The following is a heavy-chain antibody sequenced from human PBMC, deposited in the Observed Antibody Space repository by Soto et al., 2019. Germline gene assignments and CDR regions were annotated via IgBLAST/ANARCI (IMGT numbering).Heavy chain of an antibody. V-gene: IGHV1-2*04. D-gene: IGHD2-8*01. Sequence: ASVKVSCKASGYTFTNYYIHWVRQAPGQGLEWLGRINPKSGGTSTAQKFQGWVTMTTDTSISTASMELTRLTSDDTAIYYCARGDSTDCSNGVCSFFYNHDMDVWGQGTTVTVSS. CDR2: INPKSGGT. CDR1: GYTFTNYY. J-gene: IGHJ6*02. CDR3: ARGDSTDCSNGVCSFFYNHDMDV.